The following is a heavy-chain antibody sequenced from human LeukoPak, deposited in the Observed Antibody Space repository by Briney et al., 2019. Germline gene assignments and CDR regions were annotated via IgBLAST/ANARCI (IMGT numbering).Heavy chain of an antibody. D-gene: IGHD2-2*01. V-gene: IGHV3-7*01. Sequence: GGSLRLSCAAYGFTFSNYWMSWVRQAPGKGLEWVANVRPDGSEIQCVDSMKGRFTVSRDSSENSLYLRMSSLRAEDTAVYYCATTTRSRSWDYWGQGTPVTVSS. CDR3: ATTTRSRSWDY. CDR1: GFTFSNYW. CDR2: VRPDGSEI. J-gene: IGHJ4*02.